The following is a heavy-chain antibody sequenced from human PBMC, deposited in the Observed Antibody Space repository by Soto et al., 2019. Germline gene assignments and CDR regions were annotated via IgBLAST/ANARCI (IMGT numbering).Heavy chain of an antibody. J-gene: IGHJ4*02. CDR1: GYTFTSYG. Sequence: QVQLGQSGAEVKKPGASVKVSCKASGYTFTSYGISWVRQAPGQGLEWLGWISAYNGNTNYAQKIQGRVTMTTDTSTSTAYMELRSLRSDDTAVYYCARDGRYSGSYGGYYFDYWGQGTLVTVSS. V-gene: IGHV1-18*01. CDR3: ARDGRYSGSYGGYYFDY. D-gene: IGHD1-26*01. CDR2: ISAYNGNT.